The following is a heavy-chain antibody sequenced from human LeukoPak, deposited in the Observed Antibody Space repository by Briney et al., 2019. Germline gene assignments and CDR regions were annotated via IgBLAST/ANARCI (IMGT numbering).Heavy chain of an antibody. CDR3: ESPYYYDSSGYD. Sequence: GGSLRLSCAASGFTFSSYGMHWVRQAPGKGLEWVAVISYDGSNKYYADSVKGRFTISRDNSKNTLYLQMNSLRVEDTAVYYCESPYYYDSSGYDWGQGTMVTVSS. CDR2: ISYDGSNK. D-gene: IGHD3-22*01. J-gene: IGHJ3*01. V-gene: IGHV3-30*03. CDR1: GFTFSSYG.